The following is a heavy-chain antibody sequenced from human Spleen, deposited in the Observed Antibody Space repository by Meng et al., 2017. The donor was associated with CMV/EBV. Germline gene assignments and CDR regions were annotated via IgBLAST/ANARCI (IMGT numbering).Heavy chain of an antibody. CDR3: ARGTSYCSSTSCYSWFDP. CDR2: MNPNSGNT. D-gene: IGHD2-2*01. Sequence: ASVKVSCKTSGYTFTGYYIHWVRQAPGQGLEWMGWMNPNSGNTGYAQKFQGRVTMTRNTSISTAYMELSSLRSEDTAVYYCARGTSYCSSTSCYSWFDPWGQGTLVTVSS. V-gene: IGHV1-8*02. J-gene: IGHJ5*02. CDR1: GYTFTGYY.